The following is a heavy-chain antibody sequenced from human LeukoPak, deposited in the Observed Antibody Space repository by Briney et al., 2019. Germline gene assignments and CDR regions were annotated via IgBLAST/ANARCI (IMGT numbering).Heavy chain of an antibody. J-gene: IGHJ5*02. CDR3: ARDLAGTLWFGELSSWFDP. V-gene: IGHV3-30*04. CDR1: GYTLTELS. CDR2: ISYDGSNK. D-gene: IGHD3-10*01. Sequence: SCKVSGYTLTELSMHWVRQAPGKGLEWVAVISYDGSNKYYADSVKGRFTISRDNSKNTLYLQMNSLRAEDTAVYYCARDLAGTLWFGELSSWFDPWGQGTLVTVSS.